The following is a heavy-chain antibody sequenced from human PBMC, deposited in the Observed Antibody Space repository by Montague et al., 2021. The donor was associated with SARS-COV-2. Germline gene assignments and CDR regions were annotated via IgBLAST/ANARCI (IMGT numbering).Heavy chain of an antibody. Sequence: SETLSLTCAVCGGSFSGYYWSWIRQPPGKGLEWIGEINHSGSTNYNPSLKSRVTISMDTSKNQFPLKLTSVTAADTAVYYCARHDNSGTYLMDVWGQGTTVTVSS. CDR2: INHSGST. J-gene: IGHJ6*02. CDR3: ARHDNSGTYLMDV. D-gene: IGHD3-10*01. V-gene: IGHV4-34*01. CDR1: GGSFSGYY.